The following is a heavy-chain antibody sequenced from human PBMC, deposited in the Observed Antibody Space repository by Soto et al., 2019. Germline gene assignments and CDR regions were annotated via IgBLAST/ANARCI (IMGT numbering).Heavy chain of an antibody. V-gene: IGHV2-5*01. D-gene: IGHD6-19*01. J-gene: IGHJ4*02. CDR3: AHRPSGWYLFDY. CDR1: GFSLSTSGLG. CDR2: IYWNDDK. Sequence: QITLKESGPTLVRPTQTLTLTCTFSGFSLSTSGLGVGWIRQPPGKALEWLALIYWNDDKRYSPSLKARLTITKVTSKNQVVLTMTNMDPVDTATYYCAHRPSGWYLFDYWGQGTLVTVS.